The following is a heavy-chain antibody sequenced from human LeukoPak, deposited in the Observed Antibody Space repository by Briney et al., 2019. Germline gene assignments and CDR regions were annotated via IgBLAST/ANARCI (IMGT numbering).Heavy chain of an antibody. D-gene: IGHD3-10*01. Sequence: GSLRLACAASGFTFRSHGMHWVRQAPGKGLGGGTFIGYVGSNKYFADSVKGRFTISRDNSKNTLYLEMNSLRVEDTAVYYCSCDGAYGSGSSPPYYYYMDVWGKGTTVTVSS. CDR1: GFTFRSHG. J-gene: IGHJ6*03. CDR3: SCDGAYGSGSSPPYYYYMDV. CDR2: IGYVGSNK. V-gene: IGHV3-30*02.